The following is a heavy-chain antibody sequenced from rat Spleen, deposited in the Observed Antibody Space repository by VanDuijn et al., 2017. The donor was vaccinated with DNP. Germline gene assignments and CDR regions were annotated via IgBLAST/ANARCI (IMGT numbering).Heavy chain of an antibody. CDR1: GFTFSDYW. Sequence: EVDLVETGGGLVQPGRSLKLSCVASGFTFSDYWMYWFRQAPGKGLEWIASISASGGSTSYRNSVKGRFTISRDNAKSTLYLQMDSLRSEDTATYYCATTARFDYWGQGVMVTVSS. J-gene: IGHJ2*01. CDR2: ISASGGST. V-gene: IGHV5-58*01. CDR3: ATTARFDY.